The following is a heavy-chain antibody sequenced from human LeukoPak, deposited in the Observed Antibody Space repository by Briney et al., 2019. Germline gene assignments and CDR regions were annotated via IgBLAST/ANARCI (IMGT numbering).Heavy chain of an antibody. Sequence: GASVKVSCKASGYTFTSYYMHWVRQAPRQGLEWMGRIKPNSGDTNYAQKFQGRVTMTRDTSINTAYMELSRLKSDDTAVYYCARRVQTTGVFDYWGQGTLVTVSS. J-gene: IGHJ4*02. V-gene: IGHV1-2*06. CDR1: GYTFTSYY. CDR3: ARRVQTTGVFDY. CDR2: IKPNSGDT. D-gene: IGHD2-8*01.